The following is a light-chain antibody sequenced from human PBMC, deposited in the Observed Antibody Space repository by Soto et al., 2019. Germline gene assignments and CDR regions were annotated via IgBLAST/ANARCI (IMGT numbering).Light chain of an antibody. CDR3: QQYHRYSWT. Sequence: DIQMTQSPSTLSASVGDRVSIACRASQSISSSLAWYQQKPGKAPKLLIYDASSLESGVPSRFSGSGSGTEFTLSINRLQPHDFATYYCQQYHRYSWTFGQGTKVEIK. J-gene: IGKJ1*01. CDR1: QSISSS. V-gene: IGKV1-5*01. CDR2: DAS.